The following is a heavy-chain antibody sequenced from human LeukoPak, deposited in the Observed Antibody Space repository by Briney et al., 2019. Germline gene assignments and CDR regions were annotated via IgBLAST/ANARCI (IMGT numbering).Heavy chain of an antibody. V-gene: IGHV4-31*03. D-gene: IGHD5-24*01. CDR3: ARTIRAPAHFDY. CDR1: GGSISRGGYH. Sequence: SETLSLTCTVSGGSISRGGYHWSWIRQQPGKGLEWIGYIYYSGNTYYNPSLKSRVTISVDTSKNQFSLKLSSVTAADTAVYYCARTIRAPAHFDYWGQGTLVTVSS. J-gene: IGHJ4*02. CDR2: IYYSGNT.